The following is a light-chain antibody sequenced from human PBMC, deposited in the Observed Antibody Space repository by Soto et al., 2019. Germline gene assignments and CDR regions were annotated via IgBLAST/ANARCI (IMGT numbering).Light chain of an antibody. CDR2: GVS. CDR1: QRVSSTL. V-gene: IGKV3-20*01. J-gene: IGKJ1*01. Sequence: PGERATLSCRASQRVSSTLLPWYQQKPGQAPRLLIYGVSSRATGIPDRFSGSGSGTDFTLTISRLEPEDFAVYFCQHYGDSSWTFGQGTRVEIK. CDR3: QHYGDSSWT.